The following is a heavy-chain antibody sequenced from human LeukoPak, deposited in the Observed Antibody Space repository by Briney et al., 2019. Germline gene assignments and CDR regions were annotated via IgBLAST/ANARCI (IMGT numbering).Heavy chain of an antibody. CDR3: SKTIAVADPTDY. Sequence: GGTLRLSCAASGFTFSRYGMHWVRQAPGKGLEWLAVISSDGGDIYYADSVKGRVTISRDNSKNTLYLQMNSPRAEDTAVYYCSKTIAVADPTDYWGEGTLVTVSS. V-gene: IGHV3-30*18. CDR2: ISSDGGDI. J-gene: IGHJ4*02. D-gene: IGHD6-19*01. CDR1: GFTFSRYG.